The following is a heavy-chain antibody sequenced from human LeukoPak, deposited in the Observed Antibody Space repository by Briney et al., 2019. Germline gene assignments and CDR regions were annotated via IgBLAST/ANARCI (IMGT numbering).Heavy chain of an antibody. D-gene: IGHD3-22*01. CDR3: TTEWLFGSGLY. V-gene: IGHV3-15*01. CDR1: GFTFSNAW. CDR2: IKSKTDGGTT. Sequence: PGGSLRLSCAASGFTFSNAWMSWVRLAPGKGLEWVGRIKSKTDGGTTDYAAPVKGRFTISRDDSKNTLYLQMNSLKTEDTAVYYCTTEWLFGSGLYWGQGTLVTVSS. J-gene: IGHJ4*02.